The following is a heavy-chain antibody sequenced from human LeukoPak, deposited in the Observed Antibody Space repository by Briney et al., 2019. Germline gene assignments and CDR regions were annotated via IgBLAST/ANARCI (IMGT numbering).Heavy chain of an antibody. Sequence: GGSLRLSCAASGFTFSSYGMHWVRQAPGKGLEWVAVISYDGSNKYYADSVKGRFTISRDNSKNTLYLQMNSLRAEDTAVYYCAKSVHLGYNYHYGMDVWGKGTTVTVSS. CDR1: GFTFSSYG. V-gene: IGHV3-30*18. CDR3: AKSVHLGYNYHYGMDV. CDR2: ISYDGSNK. J-gene: IGHJ6*04. D-gene: IGHD3-10*01.